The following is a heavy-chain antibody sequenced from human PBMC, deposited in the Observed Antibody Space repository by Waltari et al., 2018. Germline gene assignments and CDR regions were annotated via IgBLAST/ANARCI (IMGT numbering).Heavy chain of an antibody. V-gene: IGHV4-34*01. D-gene: IGHD3-10*02. Sequence: QVQLQQWGAGLLKPSETLSLTCAVYGGSFSGYYWSWIRQPPGKGLEWIGEINHSGSTNYNPSLKSGVTISVDTSKNQFSLKLSSVTAADTAVYYCARESTMFGAFDIWGQGTMVTVSS. CDR3: ARESTMFGAFDI. CDR2: INHSGST. J-gene: IGHJ3*02. CDR1: GGSFSGYY.